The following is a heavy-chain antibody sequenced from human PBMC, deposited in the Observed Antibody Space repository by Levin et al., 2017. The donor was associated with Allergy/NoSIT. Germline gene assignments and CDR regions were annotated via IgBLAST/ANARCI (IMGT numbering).Heavy chain of an antibody. Sequence: GESLKISCAASGFTFSNAWMSWVRQAPGKGLEWVGRIKSKTDGGTTDYAAPVKGRFTISRDDSKNTLYLQMNSLKTEDTAVYYCTTEPQLAEYFQHWGQGTLVTVSS. CDR3: TTEPQLAEYFQH. CDR1: GFTFSNAW. J-gene: IGHJ1*01. D-gene: IGHD6-13*01. V-gene: IGHV3-15*01. CDR2: IKSKTDGGTT.